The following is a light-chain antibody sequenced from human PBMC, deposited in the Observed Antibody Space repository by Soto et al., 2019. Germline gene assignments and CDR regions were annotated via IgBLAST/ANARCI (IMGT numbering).Light chain of an antibody. V-gene: IGKV3-20*01. J-gene: IGKJ4*01. CDR1: QSVSSSY. CDR3: QQYGSSSLT. Sequence: EIVLTQSPGTLSLSPGERATLSCRASQSVSSSYLAWYQQKPGQAPRLLIYGASSRATGIPDRFSGGRSGNDLSLTISSLEPADFAVYYGQQYGSSSLTFGGGTKVEVK. CDR2: GAS.